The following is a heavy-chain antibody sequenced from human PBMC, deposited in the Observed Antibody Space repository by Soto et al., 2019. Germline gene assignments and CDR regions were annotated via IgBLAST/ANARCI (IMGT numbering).Heavy chain of an antibody. CDR1: GFSLSTSGMC. CDR3: ARITGTGYCTTTSCLKGGYFDY. D-gene: IGHD2-2*01. J-gene: IGHJ4*02. V-gene: IGHV2-70*11. Sequence: SGPTLVNPTQTLTLTCTFSGFSLSTSGMCVSWIRQPPGKALEWLARIDWDDDKYYSTSLKTRLTISKDTSKNQVVLTMTNMDPVDTATYYCARITGTGYCTTTSCLKGGYFDYWGQGTLVTVSS. CDR2: IDWDDDK.